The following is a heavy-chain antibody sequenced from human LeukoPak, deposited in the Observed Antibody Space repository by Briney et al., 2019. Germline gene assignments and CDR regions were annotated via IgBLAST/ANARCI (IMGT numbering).Heavy chain of an antibody. CDR3: ARAAVLRCFDWRGVGYYYYMDV. CDR1: GYTFTSYY. CDR2: INPSGGST. V-gene: IGHV1-46*01. Sequence: ASVKVSCKASGYTFTSYYMHWVRQAPGQGLEWMGIINPSGGSTSYAQKFQGRVTITRNTSISTAYMELSSLRSEDTAVYYCARAAVLRCFDWRGVGYYYYMDVWGKGTTVTVSS. D-gene: IGHD3-9*01. J-gene: IGHJ6*03.